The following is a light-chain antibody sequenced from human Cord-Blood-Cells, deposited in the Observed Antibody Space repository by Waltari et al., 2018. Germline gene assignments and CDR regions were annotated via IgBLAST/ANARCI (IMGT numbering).Light chain of an antibody. CDR1: SNNVGNQG. Sequence: QAGLTQPPSVSKGLRQTATLTCTGNSNNVGNQGAAWLQQHQGHPPKLLSYRNNNRPSGISERLSASRSGNTASLTSTGLQPEDEADYDCSAWDSSLSAWVFGGGTKLTVL. CDR2: RNN. J-gene: IGLJ3*02. V-gene: IGLV10-54*01. CDR3: SAWDSSLSAWV.